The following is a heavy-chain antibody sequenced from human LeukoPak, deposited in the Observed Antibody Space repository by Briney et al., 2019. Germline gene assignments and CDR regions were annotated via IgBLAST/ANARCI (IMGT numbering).Heavy chain of an antibody. J-gene: IGHJ4*02. CDR3: ARSFGWVGSYDY. Sequence: SETLSLTCTVSGGSISSSSYYWGWIRQPPGKGLEWIGSIYYSGSTYYNPSLKSRVTISVDTSKNQFSLKLSSVTAADTAVYYCARSFGWVGSYDYWGQGTLVTVSS. CDR2: IYYSGST. CDR1: GGSISSSSYY. D-gene: IGHD1-26*01. V-gene: IGHV4-39*07.